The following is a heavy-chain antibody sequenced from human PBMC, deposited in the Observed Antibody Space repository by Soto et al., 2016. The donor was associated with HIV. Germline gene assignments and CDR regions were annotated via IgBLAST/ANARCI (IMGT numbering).Heavy chain of an antibody. J-gene: IGHJ4*01. CDR2: INSHKDQT. V-gene: IGHV1-18*01. CDR1: GYTFRSYV. D-gene: IGHD5-18*01. CDR3: ARVGYNYGYYFDF. Sequence: QVQLVQSGPEVKKPGASVKVSCKTSGYTFRSYVISWVRQAPGQGLEWLEWINSHKDQTKYVEKLQDRVTLTADTSTATAYMELRNLRSDDTAVYYCARVGYNYGYYFDFWGHGTLVTVSS.